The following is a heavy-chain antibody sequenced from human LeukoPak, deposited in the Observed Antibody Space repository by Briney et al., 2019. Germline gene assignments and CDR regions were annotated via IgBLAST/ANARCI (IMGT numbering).Heavy chain of an antibody. V-gene: IGHV1-46*01. CDR1: GYTFTSYY. CDR3: ARVGRVAATRGSAFDI. CDR2: INPSGGST. Sequence: ASVTASCKASGYTFTSYYMHWVRQAPGQGLEWMGIINPSGGSTSYAQKFQGRVTMTRDTSTSTVYMELSSLRSEDTAVYYCARVGRVAATRGSAFDIWGQGTMVTVPS. J-gene: IGHJ3*02. D-gene: IGHD2-15*01.